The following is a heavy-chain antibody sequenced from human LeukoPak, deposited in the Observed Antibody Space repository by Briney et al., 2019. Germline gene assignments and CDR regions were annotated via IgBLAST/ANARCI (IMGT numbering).Heavy chain of an antibody. Sequence: GGSLRLSCAASGFTFSSYWLSWVRQAPGKGLEWVANIKQDGSEKYYVDSVKGRFTISRDNAKNSLYLQVNSLRAEDTAVYYCARVQWELRGVGSYFDYWGQGTLVTVSS. D-gene: IGHD1-26*01. CDR3: ARVQWELRGVGSYFDY. V-gene: IGHV3-7*01. CDR2: IKQDGSEK. J-gene: IGHJ4*02. CDR1: GFTFSSYW.